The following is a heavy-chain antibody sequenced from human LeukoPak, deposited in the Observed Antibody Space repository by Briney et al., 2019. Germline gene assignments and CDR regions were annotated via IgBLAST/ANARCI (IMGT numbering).Heavy chain of an antibody. Sequence: SETLSLTCAASGGSFGGYSLSWIRQPPGKGLEWIGEINHSGSTNYNPSLKSRVTISVDTSKNQFSLKLSSVTAADTAVYYCARDADAAGYRKTRKGYCSSTSCYAPPTHILDYWGQGTLVTVSS. CDR2: INHSGST. CDR1: GGSFGGYS. V-gene: IGHV4-34*01. D-gene: IGHD2-2*01. J-gene: IGHJ4*02. CDR3: ARDADAAGYRKTRKGYCSSTSCYAPPTHILDY.